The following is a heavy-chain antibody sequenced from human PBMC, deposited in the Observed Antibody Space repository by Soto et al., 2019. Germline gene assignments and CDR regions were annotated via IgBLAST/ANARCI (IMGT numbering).Heavy chain of an antibody. D-gene: IGHD3-9*01. V-gene: IGHV4-34*01. Sequence: QVQLQQWGAGPLRPLETLSLTCGVSGGSFSGYYWAWIRQSPGKGLEWIGEINDRGSINYNPSLKSRVSISVDTSKNHYSLKRRSVTAADTAVYYCARESHDILTGPPWVWYFDLWGRCTLVT. CDR3: ARESHDILTGPPWVWYFDL. CDR2: INDRGSI. CDR1: GGSFSGYY. J-gene: IGHJ2*01.